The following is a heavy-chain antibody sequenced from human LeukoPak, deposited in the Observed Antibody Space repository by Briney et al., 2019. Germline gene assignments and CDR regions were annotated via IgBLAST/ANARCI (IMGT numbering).Heavy chain of an antibody. CDR3: ARAHPRYYYDF. J-gene: IGHJ4*02. D-gene: IGHD1-14*01. Sequence: PGRSLRLSCAASGFTFSSYAMNWVRQAPGKGLEWVSSISSSSSYIYYADSVKGRFTISRDNAKNSLYLQMNSLRAEDTAVYYCARAHPRYYYDFWGQGTLVTVSS. V-gene: IGHV3-21*01. CDR2: ISSSSSYI. CDR1: GFTFSSYA.